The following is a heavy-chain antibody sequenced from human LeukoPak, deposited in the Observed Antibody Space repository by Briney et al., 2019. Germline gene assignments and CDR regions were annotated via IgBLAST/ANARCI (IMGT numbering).Heavy chain of an antibody. CDR3: ARDLGIAAAGPHPMGY. D-gene: IGHD6-13*01. CDR2: ISAYNGNT. Sequence: GASVKVSCKASGYTFTSYGISWVRQAPGQGLEWMGWISAYNGNTNYAQKLQGRVTMTTDTSTSAAYMELRSLRSDDTAVYYCARDLGIAAAGPHPMGYWGQGTLVTVSS. J-gene: IGHJ4*02. CDR1: GYTFTSYG. V-gene: IGHV1-18*01.